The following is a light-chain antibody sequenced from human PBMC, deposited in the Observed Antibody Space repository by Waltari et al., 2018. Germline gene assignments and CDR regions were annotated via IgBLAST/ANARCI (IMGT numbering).Light chain of an antibody. CDR3: QNHERLPAT. CDR1: QSIGRY. J-gene: IGKJ1*01. CDR2: GAS. V-gene: IGKV3-20*01. Sequence: EIVLTQSPGTLSLSPGERATLSCRASQSIGRYLAWYQQNPDQAPRLLIYGASSRATGIPGRFSGSGSGTDFSLTISRLAPEDFAVYYCQNHERLPATFGQGTKVEIK.